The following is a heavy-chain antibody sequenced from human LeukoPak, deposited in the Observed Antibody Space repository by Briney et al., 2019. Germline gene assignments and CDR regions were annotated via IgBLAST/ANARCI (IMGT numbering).Heavy chain of an antibody. CDR2: IYHSGST. J-gene: IGHJ6*04. V-gene: IGHV4-38-2*02. Sequence: SETLSLTCAVSGYSISSGYYWGWIRQPPGKGLEWIGSIYHSGSTYYNPSLKSRVTISVDTSKNQFSLKLSSVTAADTAVYYCARDRSYSGGYGMDVWGKGTTVTVSS. CDR3: ARDRSYSGGYGMDV. CDR1: GYSISSGYY. D-gene: IGHD3-10*01.